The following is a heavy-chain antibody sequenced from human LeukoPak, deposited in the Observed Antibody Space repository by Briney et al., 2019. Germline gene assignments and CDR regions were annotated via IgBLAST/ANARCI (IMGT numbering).Heavy chain of an antibody. Sequence: GGSLRLSCAASGFTFDDYSMHWVRQGPGKGLEWVSVISWDGGSTSYADSVEGRFTISRDNSKNSLYLQMNSLRSEDSALYYCAKNRGGVDYWGQGTLVTVSS. V-gene: IGHV3-43*01. CDR1: GFTFDDYS. D-gene: IGHD3-16*01. CDR3: AKNRGGVDY. J-gene: IGHJ4*02. CDR2: ISWDGGST.